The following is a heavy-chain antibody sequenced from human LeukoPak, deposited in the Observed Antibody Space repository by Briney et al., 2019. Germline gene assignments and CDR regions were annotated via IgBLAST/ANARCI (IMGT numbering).Heavy chain of an antibody. CDR3: AKFGYSDWLSHFDY. Sequence: GGSLRLSCAASGFTFSSYAMCWVRQAPGKGLGWVSGISGSGGSTNYADSVKGRFTISRDNSKNTLYLQMNSLRAEDTAVYYCAKFGYSDWLSHFDYWGQGTLVTVSS. CDR1: GFTFSSYA. CDR2: ISGSGGST. V-gene: IGHV3-23*01. J-gene: IGHJ4*02. D-gene: IGHD3-9*01.